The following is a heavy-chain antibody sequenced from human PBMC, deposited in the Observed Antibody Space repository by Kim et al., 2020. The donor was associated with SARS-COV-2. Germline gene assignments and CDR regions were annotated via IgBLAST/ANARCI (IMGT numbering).Heavy chain of an antibody. J-gene: IGHJ2*01. CDR3: ARDLSSKRDWYSDL. CDR1: GFTFSSYS. Sequence: GGSLRLSCAASGFTFSSYSMNWVRQAPGKGLEWVSSISSSSSYIYYADSVKGRFTISRDNAKNSLYLQMNSLRAEDTAVYYCARDLSSKRDWYSDLWGRGTLVTVSS. V-gene: IGHV3-21*01. D-gene: IGHD3-16*02. CDR2: ISSSSSYI.